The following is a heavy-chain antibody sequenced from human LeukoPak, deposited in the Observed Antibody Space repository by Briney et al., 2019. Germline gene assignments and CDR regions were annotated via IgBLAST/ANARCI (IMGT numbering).Heavy chain of an antibody. V-gene: IGHV3-33*01. CDR1: GFTFSSYG. Sequence: GGSLRLSCAASGFTFSSYGMHWVRRAPGKGLEWVAVIWYDGSNKYYADSVKGRFTISRDNSKNTLYLQMNSLRAEDTAVYYCARDFCSGGSCYSGLSDPWGQGTLVTVSS. CDR2: IWYDGSNK. D-gene: IGHD2-15*01. CDR3: ARDFCSGGSCYSGLSDP. J-gene: IGHJ5*02.